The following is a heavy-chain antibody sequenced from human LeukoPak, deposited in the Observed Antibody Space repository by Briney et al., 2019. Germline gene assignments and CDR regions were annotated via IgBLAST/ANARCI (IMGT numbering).Heavy chain of an antibody. V-gene: IGHV1-18*01. CDR3: ARDRHVTIFGVGYYYTDV. J-gene: IGHJ6*03. Sequence: ASVKVSCKASGYTLTSYGISWLRQAPGQGLEWMGWISAYNGNTNYAQKLQGRVTMTTDTSTSTAYMELRSLRSDDTAVYYCARDRHVTIFGVGYYYTDVWGKGTTVTVSS. CDR2: ISAYNGNT. D-gene: IGHD3-3*01. CDR1: GYTLTSYG.